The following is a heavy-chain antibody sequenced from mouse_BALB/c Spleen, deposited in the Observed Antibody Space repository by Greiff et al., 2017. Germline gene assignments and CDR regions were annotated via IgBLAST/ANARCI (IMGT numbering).Heavy chain of an antibody. V-gene: IGHV5-17*02. Sequence: EVKVVESGGGLVQPGGSRKLSCAASGFTFSSFGMHWVRQAPEKGLEWVAYISSGSSTIYYADTVKGRFTISRDNPKNTLFLQMTSLRSEDTAMYYCARDGNYVGWFAYWGQGTLVTVSA. CDR1: GFTFSSFG. CDR2: ISSGSSTI. D-gene: IGHD2-1*01. CDR3: ARDGNYVGWFAY. J-gene: IGHJ3*01.